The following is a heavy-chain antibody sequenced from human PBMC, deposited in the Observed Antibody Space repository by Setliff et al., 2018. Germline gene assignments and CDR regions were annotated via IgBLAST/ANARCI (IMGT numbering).Heavy chain of an antibody. V-gene: IGHV4-39*01. CDR3: ARTGTYRYFDY. Sequence: SETLSLTCTVSGFSINSGTHFWGWIRQPPGKGLEWIGRIHYSGNTYYNASLKSRVIISVDTAQNQFSLSLSPVTAADTAVYYCARTGTYRYFDYWGQGTLVSVSS. CDR1: GFSINSGTHF. CDR2: IHYSGNT. D-gene: IGHD1-1*01. J-gene: IGHJ4*02.